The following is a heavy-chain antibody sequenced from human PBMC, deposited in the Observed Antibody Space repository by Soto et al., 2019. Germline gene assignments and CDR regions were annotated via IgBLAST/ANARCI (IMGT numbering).Heavy chain of an antibody. CDR2: ISYDGSNK. CDR1: GFTFSSYS. CDR3: ARSRAWPVPATAGVIEY. D-gene: IGHD2-2*01. V-gene: IGHV3-30-3*01. J-gene: IGHJ4*02. Sequence: PXGSLRLCFAASGFTFSSYSMDWVRQAPGKGLEWVAVISYDGSNKYYADSVKGRFTISRDNSKNTLYLQMNSLRAEDTAVYYCARSRAWPVPATAGVIEYWGQGTLVTVS.